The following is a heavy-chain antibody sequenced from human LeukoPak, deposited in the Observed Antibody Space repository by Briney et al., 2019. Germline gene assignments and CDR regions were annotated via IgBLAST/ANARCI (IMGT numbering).Heavy chain of an antibody. J-gene: IGHJ4*02. CDR2: IISSSSYI. CDR3: AREVVYGDYPDY. CDR1: GFPFSSYS. Sequence: GSLRLSCAASGFPFSSYSMNWVRQAPGKGLEWVSSIISSSSYIYYADSVKGRFTISRDNAKNSLYLQMNSLRAEDTAVYYCAREVVYGDYPDYWGQGTLVTVSS. D-gene: IGHD4-17*01. V-gene: IGHV3-21*01.